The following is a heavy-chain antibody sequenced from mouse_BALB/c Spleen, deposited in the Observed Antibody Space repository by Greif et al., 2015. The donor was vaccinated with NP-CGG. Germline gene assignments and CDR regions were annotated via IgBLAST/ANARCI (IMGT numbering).Heavy chain of an antibody. V-gene: IGHV3-6*02. D-gene: IGHD1-1*01. Sequence: EVKLVESGPGLVKPSQSLSLTCSATGYSITSGYYWNWIRQFPGNKLEWMGYISYDGSNNYNPSLKNRISITRDTSKNQFFLKLNSVTTEDTATYYCARASTDFDYWGQGTTLTVSS. J-gene: IGHJ2*01. CDR2: ISYDGSN. CDR3: ARASTDFDY. CDR1: GYSITSGYY.